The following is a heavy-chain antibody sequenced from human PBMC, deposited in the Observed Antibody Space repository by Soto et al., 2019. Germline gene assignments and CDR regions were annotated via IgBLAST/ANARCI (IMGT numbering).Heavy chain of an antibody. CDR2: ISGSGGST. Sequence: GGSLRLSCAASGFTFSSYAMSWVRQAPGKGLEWVSAISGSGGSTYYADSVKGRFTISRDNSKNTLYLQMNSLRAEDTAFYYCAKESLSPLGIGYFQHWGQGTLVTVSS. J-gene: IGHJ1*01. CDR1: GFTFSSYA. V-gene: IGHV3-23*01. D-gene: IGHD1-20*01. CDR3: AKESLSPLGIGYFQH.